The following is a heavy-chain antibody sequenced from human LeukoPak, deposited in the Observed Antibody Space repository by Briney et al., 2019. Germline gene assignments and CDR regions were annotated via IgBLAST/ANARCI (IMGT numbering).Heavy chain of an antibody. CDR3: ARDLYSSGWFFDY. CDR2: TWYDGSNK. CDR1: GFTFSSYG. J-gene: IGHJ4*02. Sequence: GGSLRLSCAASGFTFSSYGMHWVRQAPGKGLEWVAVTWYDGSNKYYADSVKGRFTISRDNSKNTLYLQMNSLRAEDTAVYYCARDLYSSGWFFDYWGQGTLVTVSS. V-gene: IGHV3-33*01. D-gene: IGHD6-19*01.